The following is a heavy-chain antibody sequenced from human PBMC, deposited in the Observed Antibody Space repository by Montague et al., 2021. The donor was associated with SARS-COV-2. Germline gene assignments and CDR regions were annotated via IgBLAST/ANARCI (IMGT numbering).Heavy chain of an antibody. V-gene: IGHV4-34*01. CDR3: TRGAPGD. Sequence: SETLSLTCAVYGGSFSDYKWTWIRQSPGKGLEWLGQISHSGSANYNPSLKSRVTISVDTAKNQFSLKLTSVTVADTAVYYCTRGAPGDWGQGTLVTVSS. CDR2: ISHSGSA. CDR1: GGSFSDYK. J-gene: IGHJ4*02.